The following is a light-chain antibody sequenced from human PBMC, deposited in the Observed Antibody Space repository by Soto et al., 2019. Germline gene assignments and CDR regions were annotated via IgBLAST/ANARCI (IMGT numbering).Light chain of an antibody. CDR1: QSVSNSY. J-gene: IGKJ1*01. CDR2: AAT. Sequence: EIVLTQSPGILSLSPGERTTLSCRASQSVSNSYLAWYQQKPGQAPRLLMDAATNRTTGIPDRFSGSGSGTDFTLTISRLEPEDFAVYYCHQFRTWTFGEGTKVEIK. V-gene: IGKV3-20*01. CDR3: HQFRTWT.